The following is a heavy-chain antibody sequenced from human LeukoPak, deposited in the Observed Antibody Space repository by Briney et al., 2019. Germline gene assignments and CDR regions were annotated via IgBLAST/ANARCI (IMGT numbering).Heavy chain of an antibody. J-gene: IGHJ4*02. V-gene: IGHV1-69*13. CDR2: IIPIFGTA. Sequence: VASVKVSCKASGGTFSSYAISLVRQAPGQGLEWMGGIIPIFGTANYARKFQGRVTITADESTSTAYMELSSLRSEDTAVYYCQIPAADKSEDYWGQGTLVTVSS. CDR1: GGTFSSYA. CDR3: QIPAADKSEDY. D-gene: IGHD2-2*01.